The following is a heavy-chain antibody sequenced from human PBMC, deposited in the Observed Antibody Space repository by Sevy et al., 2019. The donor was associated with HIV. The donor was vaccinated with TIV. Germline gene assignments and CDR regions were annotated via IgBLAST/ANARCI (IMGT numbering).Heavy chain of an antibody. Sequence: GGSLRLSCVGSGFTFGSYGMSWVRQPPGKGLEWVSSFSFSGVATFYADSVRGRFTISRDNSKNILYLQMNSLRAEDTAVYFCAKPPSNHDVLHYYGMDVWGQGTTVTVSS. CDR3: AKPPSNHDVLHYYGMDV. J-gene: IGHJ6*02. CDR1: GFTFGSYG. V-gene: IGHV3-23*01. CDR2: FSFSGVAT. D-gene: IGHD3-10*02.